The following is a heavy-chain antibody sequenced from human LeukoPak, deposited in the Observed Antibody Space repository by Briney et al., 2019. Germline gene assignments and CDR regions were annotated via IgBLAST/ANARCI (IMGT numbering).Heavy chain of an antibody. CDR1: GFTFGNYG. Sequence: GGSLRLSCAASGFTFGNYGMSWVRQAPGKGLEWVSGINWNGGSTGYADSVEGRFTISRDNAKNSQYLQMNSLRVEDTALYYCARSSVGATVRGHDWFDPWGQGTLVTVSS. V-gene: IGHV3-20*04. J-gene: IGHJ5*02. CDR3: ARSSVGATVRGHDWFDP. D-gene: IGHD1-26*01. CDR2: INWNGGST.